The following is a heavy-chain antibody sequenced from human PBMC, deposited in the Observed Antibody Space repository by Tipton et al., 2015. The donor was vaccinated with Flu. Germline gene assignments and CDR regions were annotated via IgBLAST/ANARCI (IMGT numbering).Heavy chain of an antibody. J-gene: IGHJ5*02. CDR2: IKQDGSVK. D-gene: IGHD2-21*01. V-gene: IGHV3-7*03. CDR3: ARQIGGGDCS. Sequence: QLVQSGGGLVQPGGSLRLSCAASGFTFTTYWMTWVRQAPGKGLEWVANIKQDGSVKYYVDSVKGRFTISRDNAMQSLYLQMNSLRAEDTAVYYGARQIGGGDCSWGQGTLVTVSS. CDR1: GFTFTTYW.